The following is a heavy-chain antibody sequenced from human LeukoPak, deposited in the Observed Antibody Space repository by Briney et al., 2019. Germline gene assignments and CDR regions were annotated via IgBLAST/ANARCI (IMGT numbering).Heavy chain of an antibody. CDR2: IYHSGST. CDR1: GYSISSGYY. CDR3: ARDLPSYSYGPDSAFDI. D-gene: IGHD5-18*01. V-gene: IGHV4-38-2*02. Sequence: SETLSLTCTVSGYSISSGYYWGWIRQPPGKGLEWIGSIYHSGSTYYNPSLKSRVTISVDTSKNQFSLKLSSVTAADTAVYYCARDLPSYSYGPDSAFDIWGQGTMVTVSS. J-gene: IGHJ3*02.